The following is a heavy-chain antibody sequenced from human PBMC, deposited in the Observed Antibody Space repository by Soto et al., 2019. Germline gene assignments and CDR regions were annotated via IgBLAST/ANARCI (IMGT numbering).Heavy chain of an antibody. J-gene: IGHJ6*02. CDR1: DGTSVHYC. V-gene: IGHV4-59*01. D-gene: IGHD2-15*01. CDR2: TYYSGRS. Sequence: SVLMCLSCTAADGTSVHYCGSWIRQPPGKGLEWLGYTYYSGRSNYNPSLNSRVPISVDTPKNRFSRKLTSVTAADTAGYHCAGGGYCNGSACRGAFYYFQYGMDVWGQGTTVTVSS. CDR3: AGGGYCNGSACRGAFYYFQYGMDV.